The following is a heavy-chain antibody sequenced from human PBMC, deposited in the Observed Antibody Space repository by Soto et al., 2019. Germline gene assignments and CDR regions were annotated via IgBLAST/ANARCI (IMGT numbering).Heavy chain of an antibody. Sequence: PSETLYLTCAVSGWTFSTYYGNWIRQPPGKGLEWIGDFNPSGTTTYNPSPKRRATMSLDTSKNRFSLRLSAVPAADTAVYYCARDGVVSGVILASHLGDYTVDVWGRGITVTVSS. CDR2: FNPSGTT. J-gene: IGHJ6*02. V-gene: IGHV4-34*01. CDR1: GWTFSTYY. D-gene: IGHD3-3*01. CDR3: ARDGVVSGVILASHLGDYTVDV.